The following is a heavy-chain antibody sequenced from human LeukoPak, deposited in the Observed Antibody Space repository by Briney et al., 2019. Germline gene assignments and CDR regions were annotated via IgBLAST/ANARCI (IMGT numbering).Heavy chain of an antibody. CDR2: ISSSGSTI. D-gene: IGHD3-22*01. V-gene: IGHV3-48*03. CDR1: GFTFSSYE. CDR3: ARDNGSSGYSSEYFQL. J-gene: IGHJ1*01. Sequence: PGGSLRLSCAASGFTFSSYEMNWVRQAPGKGLEWVSYISSSGSTIYYADSVKGRFTISRDNAKNSLYLQMNSLRAEDTAVYYCARDNGSSGYSSEYFQLWGQGTLVTVSS.